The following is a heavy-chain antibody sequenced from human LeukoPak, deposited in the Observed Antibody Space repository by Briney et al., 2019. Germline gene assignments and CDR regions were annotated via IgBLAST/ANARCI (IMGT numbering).Heavy chain of an antibody. V-gene: IGHV4-61*02. Sequence: SQTLSLTCTVSGDSVNSGSYYWSWIRQPAGKELEWIGRIYTSGSANYNPSLKSRVTISVDTSKNQFSLKLSSVTAADTAVYYCARHAQLWYYFDYWGQGTLVTVSS. D-gene: IGHD5-18*01. CDR1: GDSVNSGSYY. CDR2: IYTSGSA. CDR3: ARHAQLWYYFDY. J-gene: IGHJ4*02.